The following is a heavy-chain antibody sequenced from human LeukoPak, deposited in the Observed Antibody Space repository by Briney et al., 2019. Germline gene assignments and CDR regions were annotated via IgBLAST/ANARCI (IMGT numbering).Heavy chain of an antibody. CDR1: GFTFSSYA. CDR2: ISYDGSNK. CDR3: ARVRSAISAYYGMDV. D-gene: IGHD3-10*01. Sequence: PGGSLRLSCAASGFTFSSYAMHWVRQAPGKGLEWVAVISYDGSNKYYADSVKGRFTISRDNSKNTLYLQMNSLRAGDTAVYYCARVRSAISAYYGMDVWGQGTTVTVSS. J-gene: IGHJ6*02. V-gene: IGHV3-30-3*01.